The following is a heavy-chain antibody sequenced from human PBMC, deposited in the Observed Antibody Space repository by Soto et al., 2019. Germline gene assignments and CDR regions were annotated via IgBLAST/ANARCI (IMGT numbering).Heavy chain of an antibody. J-gene: IGHJ4*02. Sequence: GGSLRLSCAASGFTFSSYSMNWVRQAPGKGLEWVSSISSSSSYIYYADSVKGRFTISRDNAKNSQYLQMNSLRAEDTAVYYCASRDPYDSSDDYWGQGTLVTVSS. CDR3: ASRDPYDSSDDY. CDR1: GFTFSSYS. D-gene: IGHD3-22*01. CDR2: ISSSSSYI. V-gene: IGHV3-21*01.